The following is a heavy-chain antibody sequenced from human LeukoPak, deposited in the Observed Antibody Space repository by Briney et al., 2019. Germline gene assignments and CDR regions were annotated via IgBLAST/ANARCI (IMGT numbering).Heavy chain of an antibody. Sequence: SETLSLTCTVSGGSISSGSYYWSWIRQPAGKGLEWIGRIYTSGSTNYNPSLKSRVTISVDTTNNQFSLKLSSVTAADTAVYYCARAHIAVAAISYYYYYYMDVWGKGTTVTISS. V-gene: IGHV4-61*02. D-gene: IGHD6-19*01. CDR3: ARAHIAVAAISYYYYYYMDV. CDR1: GGSISSGSYY. J-gene: IGHJ6*03. CDR2: IYTSGST.